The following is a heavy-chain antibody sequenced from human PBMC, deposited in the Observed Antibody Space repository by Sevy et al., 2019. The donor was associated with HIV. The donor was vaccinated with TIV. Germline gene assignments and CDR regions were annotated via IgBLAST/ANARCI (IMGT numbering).Heavy chain of an antibody. J-gene: IGHJ6*02. V-gene: IGHV3-53*01. Sequence: GGSLTLSCAASGFTVSSNYMSWVRQAPGKGLEWVSVIYSGGSTYYADSVKGRFTISRDNSKNTLYLQMNSLRAEDTAVYYCARDRSGTTGAYYYYGMDVWGQGTTVTVSS. CDR2: IYSGGST. CDR1: GFTVSSNY. D-gene: IGHD1-7*01. CDR3: ARDRSGTTGAYYYYGMDV.